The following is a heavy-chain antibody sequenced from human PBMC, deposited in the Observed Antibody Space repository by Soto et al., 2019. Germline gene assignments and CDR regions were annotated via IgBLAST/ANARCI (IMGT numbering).Heavy chain of an antibody. Sequence: QLQLQESGSGLVKPSQTLSLTCAVSGGSISSGGYSWSWIRQPPGKGLEWIGYIYHSGSTYYNPSLMCRVTISVDRSKNQFSLKLSSVTAADTAVYYCAGAIAARPLGYWGQGTLVTVSS. CDR1: GGSISSGGYS. V-gene: IGHV4-30-2*01. D-gene: IGHD6-6*01. CDR3: AGAIAARPLGY. CDR2: IYHSGST. J-gene: IGHJ4*02.